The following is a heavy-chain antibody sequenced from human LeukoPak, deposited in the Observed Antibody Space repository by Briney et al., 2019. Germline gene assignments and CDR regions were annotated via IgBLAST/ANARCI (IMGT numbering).Heavy chain of an antibody. CDR1: GXSFSGYY. V-gene: IGHV4-34*01. D-gene: IGHD2-15*01. Sequence: SETLSLTCAVYGXSFSGYYWSWIRQPPGKGLEWIGEINHSGSTNYNPSLKSRVTISVDTSNNQFSLKLSSVTAADTAVYYCERGQDIVVVVAATDKFDYWGQGTLVTVSS. CDR2: INHSGST. CDR3: ERGQDIVVVVAATDKFDY. J-gene: IGHJ4*02.